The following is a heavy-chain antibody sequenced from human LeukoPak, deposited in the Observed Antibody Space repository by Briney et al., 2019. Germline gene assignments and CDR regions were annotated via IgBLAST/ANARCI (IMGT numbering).Heavy chain of an antibody. J-gene: IGHJ5*02. Sequence: GASVKVSCKVSGYTLTELSMHWVRQAPGKGLEWMGGFDPEDGETIYAQKFQGRVTMTEDTSTDTAYMELSSLRSEDTAVYYCATVGPHGRGAAAGTGFDPWGQGTLVTVSS. CDR1: GYTLTELS. V-gene: IGHV1-24*01. CDR3: ATVGPHGRGAAAGTGFDP. D-gene: IGHD6-13*01. CDR2: FDPEDGET.